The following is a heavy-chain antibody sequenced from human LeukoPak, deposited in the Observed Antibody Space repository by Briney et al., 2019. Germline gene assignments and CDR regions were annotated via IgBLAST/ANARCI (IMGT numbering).Heavy chain of an antibody. V-gene: IGHV3-53*01. CDR1: GFTVSDNF. CDR3: ARDSYGDLDS. Sequence: GGSLRLSCAVSGFTVSDNFMSWVRQAPGKGLEWVSIIYSGGSTYYADSVKGRFTISRDVPENTLFLQMNNLRAEDTAMYYCARDSYGDLDSWGQGTLVTVSS. CDR2: IYSGGST. J-gene: IGHJ4*02. D-gene: IGHD4/OR15-4a*01.